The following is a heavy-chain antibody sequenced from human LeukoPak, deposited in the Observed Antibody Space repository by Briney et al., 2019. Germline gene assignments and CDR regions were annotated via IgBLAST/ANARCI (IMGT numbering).Heavy chain of an antibody. CDR2: IYTSGST. CDR1: GGPIRRYY. J-gene: IGHJ5*02. CDR3: AQVNYGDYGNWFDP. D-gene: IGHD4-17*01. Sequence: PSETLSLTCTVWGGPIRRYYRSCIRQPAGKELEWIGRIYTSGSTNYNPSLKSRVTMSVDTSKNQFSLKLSSVTAADTAVYYCAQVNYGDYGNWFDPWGQGTLVTVSS. V-gene: IGHV4-4*07.